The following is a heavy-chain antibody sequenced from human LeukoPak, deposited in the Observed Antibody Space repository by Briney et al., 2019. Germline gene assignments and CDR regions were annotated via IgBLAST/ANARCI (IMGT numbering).Heavy chain of an antibody. CDR2: ISGYNGNT. Sequence: ASVKVSCKASGYPFTNYGNSWVRQAPGQGLEWMGWISGYNGNTNSAQKVQGRVTMTTDTSTSTAYMELRSLRSDDTAVYYCVRDRGEWIDQYYGMDVWGQGTTVTVSS. CDR1: GYPFTNYG. V-gene: IGHV1-18*01. J-gene: IGHJ6*02. CDR3: VRDRGEWIDQYYGMDV. D-gene: IGHD3-10*01.